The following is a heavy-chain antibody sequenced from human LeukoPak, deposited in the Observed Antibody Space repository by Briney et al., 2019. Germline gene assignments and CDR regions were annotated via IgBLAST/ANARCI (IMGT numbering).Heavy chain of an antibody. CDR2: LYYSGRT. D-gene: IGHD2-15*01. CDR1: GGSIRSYY. CDR3: ARLIVPYYFDS. Sequence: SETLSLTCTVSGGSIRSYYWSWIRQPPGKGLEWIGYLYYSGRTNYNPSLKSRVTISVDTSKNQFSLKLSSVTAADTAVYYCARLIVPYYFDSWGQGTLVTVSS. V-gene: IGHV4-59*08. J-gene: IGHJ4*02.